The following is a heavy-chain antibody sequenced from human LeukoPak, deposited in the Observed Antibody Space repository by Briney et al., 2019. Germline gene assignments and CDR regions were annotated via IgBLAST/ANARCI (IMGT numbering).Heavy chain of an antibody. CDR3: ARETAVAEVDY. D-gene: IGHD5-18*01. CDR1: GGSFSGYY. J-gene: IGHJ4*02. Sequence: SETLSLTCAVYGGSFSGYYWSWIRQPPGKGLEWIGYIYYSGATSYNTSLKSRVTISVDMSENQFSLKLSSVTAADTAVYYCARETAVAEVDYWGQGTLVSVSS. V-gene: IGHV4-59*01. CDR2: IYYSGAT.